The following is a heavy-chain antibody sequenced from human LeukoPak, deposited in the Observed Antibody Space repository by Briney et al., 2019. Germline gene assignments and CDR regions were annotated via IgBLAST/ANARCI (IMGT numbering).Heavy chain of an antibody. CDR2: IYSGGDT. V-gene: IGHV3-53*01. Sequence: GGSLRLSCKVSGLTVSRTYMTWVRQASGKALEWLSVIYSGGDTNYADSVKGRFTISRDDSKNTLYLQLDSLRVEDTAVYFCGRGGRWELTDYWGQGTLVAVSS. CDR1: GLTVSRTY. J-gene: IGHJ4*02. D-gene: IGHD1-26*01. CDR3: GRGGRWELTDY.